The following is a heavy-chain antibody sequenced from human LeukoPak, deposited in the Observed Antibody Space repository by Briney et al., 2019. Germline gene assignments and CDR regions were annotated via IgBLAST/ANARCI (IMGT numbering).Heavy chain of an antibody. J-gene: IGHJ4*02. Sequence: PSETLSLSCIVSGGSISSGSYYWSWIRQPAGKGLEWIGRIYTSGSTDYNPSLKSRVTISVDTSKNQFSLRLSSVTAADTAIYYCARVHHPGAAGPWGLDSWGQGILVTVSS. V-gene: IGHV4-61*02. D-gene: IGHD6-13*01. CDR2: IYTSGST. CDR3: ARVHHPGAAGPWGLDS. CDR1: GGSISSGSYY.